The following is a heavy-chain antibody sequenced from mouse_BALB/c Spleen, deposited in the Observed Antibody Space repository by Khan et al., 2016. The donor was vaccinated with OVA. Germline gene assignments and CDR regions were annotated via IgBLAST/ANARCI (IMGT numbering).Heavy chain of an antibody. CDR1: GYTFTTYW. Sequence: QVQLKESGAELAKPGASVKMSCKASGYTFTTYWMHWVKQRPGQGLEWIGYINPTSGYTDYNEKFKDKATLSADKSSSTAYMQLSSLTSADSAVYYCTRDRIDYWGQGTTLTVSS. J-gene: IGHJ2*01. CDR2: INPTSGYT. V-gene: IGHV1-7*01. CDR3: TRDRIDY.